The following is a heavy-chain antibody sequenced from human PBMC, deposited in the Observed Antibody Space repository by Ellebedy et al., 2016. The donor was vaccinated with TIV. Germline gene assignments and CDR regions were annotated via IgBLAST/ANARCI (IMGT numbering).Heavy chain of an antibody. CDR2: IYYTGSA. J-gene: IGHJ5*01. Sequence: MPSETLSLTCSVSSGSLTNHFWSWIRQPPGKGLEWIAPIYYTGSANYNPSLKSRVTTSVDTSKNQISLTLMTSVRDADTDVYYCARGGSGDPIGDNGVGSIWFDSWGQGTLVTVSS. V-gene: IGHV4-59*11. CDR1: SGSLTNHF. CDR3: ARGGSGDPIGDNGVGSIWFDS. D-gene: IGHD4-17*01.